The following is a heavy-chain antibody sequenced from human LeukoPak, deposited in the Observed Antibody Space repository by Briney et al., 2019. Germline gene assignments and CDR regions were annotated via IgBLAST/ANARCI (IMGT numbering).Heavy chain of an antibody. CDR1: GFTFGDYW. CDR3: ARDRAERNWTYHTLFDS. Sequence: GGSLRLSCEVSGFTFGDYWMHWVRQPPGKGLVWVSRINGDERSRAYADSVKGRFTISRDNSKNTLYLQMNSLRVEDTGTYYCARDRAERNWTYHTLFDSWGQGTPVIVSS. J-gene: IGHJ4*02. CDR2: INGDERSR. V-gene: IGHV3-74*01. D-gene: IGHD1-7*01.